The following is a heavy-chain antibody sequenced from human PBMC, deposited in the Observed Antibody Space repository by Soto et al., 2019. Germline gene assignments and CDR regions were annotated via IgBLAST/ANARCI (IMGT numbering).Heavy chain of an antibody. Sequence: HPGGSLRLSCAASGFTFSSYAMSWVRQAPGKGLEWVSAISGSGGSTYYADSVKGRFTISRDNSKNTLYLQMNSLRAEDTAVYYCAKAMVRGAMRRYYFDYWGQGTLVTVSS. CDR3: AKAMVRGAMRRYYFDY. CDR1: GFTFSSYA. J-gene: IGHJ4*02. V-gene: IGHV3-23*01. CDR2: ISGSGGST. D-gene: IGHD3-10*01.